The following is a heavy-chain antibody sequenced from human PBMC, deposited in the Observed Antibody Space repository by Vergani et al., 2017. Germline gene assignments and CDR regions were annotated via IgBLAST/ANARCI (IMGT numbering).Heavy chain of an antibody. Sequence: QVQLQESGPGLVKPSETLSLTCTVPGGSISSYYWSWIRQPPGKGLEWIGYIYYSGSTYYNPSLKSRVTISLDTSKNPFSLKLGSVTAADTAVYYCAGDRSDYADYWGQGTLVTVSS. CDR2: IYYSGST. CDR3: AGDRSDYADY. V-gene: IGHV4-59*06. J-gene: IGHJ4*02. CDR1: GGSISSYY. D-gene: IGHD1-14*01.